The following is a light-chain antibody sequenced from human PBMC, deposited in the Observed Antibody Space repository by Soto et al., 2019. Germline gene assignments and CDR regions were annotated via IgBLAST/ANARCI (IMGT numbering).Light chain of an antibody. CDR3: QQYNNWPPYT. CDR1: QSVSSN. V-gene: IGKV3-15*01. J-gene: IGKJ2*01. Sequence: EIVMTQSPATLSVSPDERATLSCRASQSVSSNLAWYQQKPGQAPRLLIYGASTRATGIPARFSGSGSGTEFTLTISSLQSEDFAVYYCQQYNNWPPYTFGQGTKLETK. CDR2: GAS.